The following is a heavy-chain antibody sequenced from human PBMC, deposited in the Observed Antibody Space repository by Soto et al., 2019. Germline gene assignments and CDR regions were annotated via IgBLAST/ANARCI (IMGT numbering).Heavy chain of an antibody. CDR3: ARDPDRASIAAAGNFDY. Sequence: GGSLRLSCAASGFTYSGYAMSWVRQAPGKGLEWVSSISGSSGNTYYADSVKGRFTISRDNAKNSLYLQMNSLRAEDTAVYYCARDPDRASIAAAGNFDYWGQGTLVTVSS. CDR2: ISGSSGNT. V-gene: IGHV3-21*01. D-gene: IGHD6-13*01. CDR1: GFTYSGYA. J-gene: IGHJ4*02.